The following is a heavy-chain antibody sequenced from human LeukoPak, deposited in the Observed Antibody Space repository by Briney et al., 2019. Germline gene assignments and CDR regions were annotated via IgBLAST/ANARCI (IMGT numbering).Heavy chain of an antibody. V-gene: IGHV4-38-2*02. D-gene: IGHD2-15*01. CDR3: ARVATIVVVVAAPFDY. CDR1: GGSISSYY. J-gene: IGHJ4*02. CDR2: IYHSGST. Sequence: SETLSLTCTVSGGSISSYYWSWIRQPPGKGLEWIGSIYHSGSTYYNPSLKSRITISVDTSKNQFSLKLSSVTAADTAVYYCARVATIVVVVAAPFDYWGQGTLVTVSS.